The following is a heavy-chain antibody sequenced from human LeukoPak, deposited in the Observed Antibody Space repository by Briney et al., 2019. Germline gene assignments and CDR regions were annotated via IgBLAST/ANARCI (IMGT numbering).Heavy chain of an antibody. Sequence: KPSETLSLTCAVYGGSFSGYYWSWIRQPPGKGLEWIGEINHSGSTNYNPSLKSRVTISVDTSKNQFSLKLSSVTAADTAVYYCASTVGYYYGSGRQTWGQGTLVTVSS. CDR3: ASTVGYYYGSGRQT. CDR2: INHSGST. J-gene: IGHJ5*02. D-gene: IGHD3-10*01. V-gene: IGHV4-34*01. CDR1: GGSFSGYY.